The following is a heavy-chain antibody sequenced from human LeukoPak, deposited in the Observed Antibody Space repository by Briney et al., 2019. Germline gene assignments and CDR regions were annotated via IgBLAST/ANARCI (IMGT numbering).Heavy chain of an antibody. V-gene: IGHV4-59*01. CDR3: ARFAYYYYYMDV. Sequence: SETLSLTCTVSGGSISTYYWTWIRQPPGKGLEWIGYSYYSGNTNYNPSLKSRVSISVDTSKNQISLKLSSVTAADTAVYYCARFAYYYYYMDVWGKGTTVTISS. CDR2: SYYSGNT. CDR1: GGSISTYY. J-gene: IGHJ6*03.